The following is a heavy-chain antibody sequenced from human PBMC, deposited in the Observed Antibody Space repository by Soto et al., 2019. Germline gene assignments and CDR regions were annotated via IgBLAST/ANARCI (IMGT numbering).Heavy chain of an antibody. CDR1: GGTFSTYG. CDR2: IIPLIGTA. V-gene: IGHV1-69*18. Sequence: QVQLVQSGAEVRKPGASVTVSCKASGGTFSTYGITWVRQAPGQGLEWMGNIIPLIGTANYAQRFRGRVTITADESTTPAYMELTSLRSEDTAVDYCARVVMTTVPASFYYVLDVWGQGTTVSVS. CDR3: ARVVMTTVPASFYYVLDV. D-gene: IGHD4-4*01. J-gene: IGHJ6*02.